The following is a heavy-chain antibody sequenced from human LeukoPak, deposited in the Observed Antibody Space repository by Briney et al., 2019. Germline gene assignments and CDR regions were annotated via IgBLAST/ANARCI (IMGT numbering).Heavy chain of an antibody. D-gene: IGHD1-1*01. J-gene: IGHJ4*02. Sequence: ASVKASCKASGYTFTVYYIHWVRQAPGQGLEWIGRIYPKNGGTYYAQKFQGRITMTRDTSISTAYMELSGLTSDDTAVYYCMRENWYYDYWGQGTLVTVSS. CDR2: IYPKNGGT. CDR1: GYTFTVYY. V-gene: IGHV1-2*06. CDR3: MRENWYYDY.